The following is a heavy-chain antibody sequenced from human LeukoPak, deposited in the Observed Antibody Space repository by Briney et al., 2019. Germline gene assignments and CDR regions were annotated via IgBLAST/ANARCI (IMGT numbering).Heavy chain of an antibody. J-gene: IGHJ4*02. CDR2: INHSGST. CDR3: ARHRRITIFGMVIIRGLADY. Sequence: SQTLSLTCTVSGGSISSGGYYWRWIRQPPGKGLEWIGEINHSGSTNYNPSLKSRVTISVDTSKNQFSLKLSSVTAADTAVYYCARHRRITIFGMVIIRGLADYWGQGTLVTVSS. CDR1: GGSISSGGYY. V-gene: IGHV4-39*01. D-gene: IGHD3-3*01.